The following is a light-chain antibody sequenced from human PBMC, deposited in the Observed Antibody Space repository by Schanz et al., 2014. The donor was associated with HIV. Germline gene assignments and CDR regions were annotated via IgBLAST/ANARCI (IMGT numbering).Light chain of an antibody. CDR1: SSDVGGYKY. Sequence: QSALTQPASVSGSPGQSITISCTGTSSDVGGYKYVSWYQQYPGKAPKLMIYDVNIRPSGVSNRFSGSKSGNTASLTISGLQAEDEADYYCGSYTSSNTPWMFGGGTKLTVL. CDR3: GSYTSSNTPWM. J-gene: IGLJ3*02. CDR2: DVN. V-gene: IGLV2-14*01.